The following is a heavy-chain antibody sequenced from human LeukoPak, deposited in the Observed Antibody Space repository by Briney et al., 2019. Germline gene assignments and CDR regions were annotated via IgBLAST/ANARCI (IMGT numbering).Heavy chain of an antibody. J-gene: IGHJ6*03. CDR2: INHSGST. Sequence: SETLSLTCAVYGGSFSGYYWSWIRQPPGKGLEWIGEINHSGSTSYNPSLKSRVTISVDTSKNQFSLKLSSVTAADTAVYYCARRDGYYSYYLDVWGKGTTVTISS. V-gene: IGHV4-34*01. CDR1: GGSFSGYY. CDR3: ARRDGYYSYYLDV.